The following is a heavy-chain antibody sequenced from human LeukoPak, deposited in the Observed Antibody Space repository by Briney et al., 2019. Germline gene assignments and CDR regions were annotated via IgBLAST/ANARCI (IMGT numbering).Heavy chain of an antibody. D-gene: IGHD2-2*01. Sequence: SETLSLTCAVSGYSISSGYYWGWIRQPPGKGLEWIGSIYHSGSTYYNPSLKSRVTISVDTSKNQFSLKLSSVTAVDTAVYYCARADEYCSSTSRPDISAFDIWGQGTMVTVSS. V-gene: IGHV4-38-2*01. CDR3: ARADEYCSSTSRPDISAFDI. CDR2: IYHSGST. J-gene: IGHJ3*02. CDR1: GYSISSGYY.